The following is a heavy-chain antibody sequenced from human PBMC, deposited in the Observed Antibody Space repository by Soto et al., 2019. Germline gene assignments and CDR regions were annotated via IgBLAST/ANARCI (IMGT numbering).Heavy chain of an antibody. CDR3: ARDRLFKDDDYVWGSYRPDCFDY. CDR1: GFTFSDYY. D-gene: IGHD3-16*02. Sequence: GGSLRLSCAASGFTFSDYYMSWIRQAPGKGLEWVSYISSSGSTIYYADSVKGRFTISRDNAKNSLYLQMNSLRAEDTAVYYCARDRLFKDDDYVWGSYRPDCFDYWGQGTLVTVSS. V-gene: IGHV3-11*01. CDR2: ISSSGSTI. J-gene: IGHJ4*02.